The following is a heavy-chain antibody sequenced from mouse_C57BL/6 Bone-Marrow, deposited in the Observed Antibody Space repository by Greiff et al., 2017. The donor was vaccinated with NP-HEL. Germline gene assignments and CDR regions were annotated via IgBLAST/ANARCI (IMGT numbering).Heavy chain of an antibody. CDR2: IDTNSGGT. V-gene: IGHV1-72*01. Sequence: QVQLQQPGAELVKPGASVKLSCKASGYTFTSYWMHWVKQRPGRGLEWIGRIDTNSGGTTYNEKFKSKATLNVDEPSSTAYMQLSSLTSEDSAVYYCAGDYSNGGGAFAYWGQGTLVTVSA. J-gene: IGHJ3*01. CDR1: GYTFTSYW. CDR3: AGDYSNGGGAFAY. D-gene: IGHD2-5*01.